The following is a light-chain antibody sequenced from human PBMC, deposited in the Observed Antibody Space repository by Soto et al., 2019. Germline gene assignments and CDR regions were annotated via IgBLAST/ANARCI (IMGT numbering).Light chain of an antibody. Sequence: SYELTQPPSLSVSPGQTATITCSGEKLGDKFAYWYQQKPGQSPVLVLYQDRKRPSGIPGRFSGSNSGDKATLTITGTQATDEAVYYCQAGDTGTYVFGSGTKLTVL. CDR1: KLGDKF. J-gene: IGLJ1*01. CDR2: QDR. V-gene: IGLV3-1*01. CDR3: QAGDTGTYV.